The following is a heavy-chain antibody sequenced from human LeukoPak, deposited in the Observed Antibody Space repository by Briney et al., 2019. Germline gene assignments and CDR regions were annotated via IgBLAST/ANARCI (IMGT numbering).Heavy chain of an antibody. CDR3: ARVGSSGWPYYLDY. CDR1: GFTFSSYS. J-gene: IGHJ4*02. CDR2: ISSSSSTI. D-gene: IGHD6-19*01. V-gene: IGHV3-48*01. Sequence: GGSLRLSCAASGFTFSSYSMNWVRQAPGKGLEWVSYISSSSSTIYYADSVKGRFTISRDNAKNSLYLQMNSLRAEDTAVYYCARVGSSGWPYYLDYWGQGTLVTVSS.